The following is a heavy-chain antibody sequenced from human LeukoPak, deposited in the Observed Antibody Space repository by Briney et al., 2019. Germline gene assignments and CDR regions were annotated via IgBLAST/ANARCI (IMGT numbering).Heavy chain of an antibody. CDR1: GYTFTTCG. CDR3: ARDDGKWNYVANY. V-gene: IGHV1-18*01. D-gene: IGHD1-7*01. J-gene: IGHJ4*02. CDR2: ISAYNDNR. Sequence: ASVKVSCKASGYTFTTCGISWVRHAPGQGLEWMGWISAYNDNRNYAQKFQGRVTMTTDTSTSTAYMELRSLRSDDTAVYYCARDDGKWNYVANYWGQGTLVTVSS.